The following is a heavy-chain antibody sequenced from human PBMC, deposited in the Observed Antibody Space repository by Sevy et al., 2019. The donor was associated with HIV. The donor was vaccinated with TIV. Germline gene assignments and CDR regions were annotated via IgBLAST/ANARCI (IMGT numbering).Heavy chain of an antibody. CDR3: ARDQAGPSDDYYYYYGMDL. D-gene: IGHD3-10*01. J-gene: IGHJ6*02. CDR1: GFILRNYV. CDR2: VSFDGSDK. Sequence: GESLKISCAASGFILRNYVMHWVRQAPGKGLEWVAAVSFDGSDKVYADSVKGRFTISRDNSKNRLYLQTNSLRAEDTAVYYCARDQAGPSDDYYYYYGMDLGGQGTTVTV. V-gene: IGHV3-30-3*01.